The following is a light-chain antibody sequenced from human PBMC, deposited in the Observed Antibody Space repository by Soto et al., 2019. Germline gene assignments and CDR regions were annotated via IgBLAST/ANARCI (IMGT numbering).Light chain of an antibody. Sequence: SYELTQPPSVSVAPEKTATITCGGNNNGNKRIHWYRQKPGQAPVLLISYDSDRPSGIPERFSGSNSENTASRTISRVEAGDEAEYYCQVWYIMTDNYVFGSGTKLTVL. CDR2: YDS. V-gene: IGLV3-21*04. CDR3: QVWYIMTDNYV. CDR1: NNGNKR. J-gene: IGLJ1*01.